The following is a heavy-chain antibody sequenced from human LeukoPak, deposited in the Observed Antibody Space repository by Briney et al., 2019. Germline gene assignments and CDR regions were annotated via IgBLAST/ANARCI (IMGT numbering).Heavy chain of an antibody. Sequence: PSETLSLTCTVSGGSISSGSYYWSWIRQPAGKGLEWIGRIYTSGSTNYNPSLKSRVTISVDTSKNQFSLKLSSVTAADTAVYYCARDAPLYCSGGSCWGYYYYMDVWGKGTTVTVSS. D-gene: IGHD2-15*01. CDR1: GGSISSGSYY. CDR2: IYTSGST. CDR3: ARDAPLYCSGGSCWGYYYYMDV. J-gene: IGHJ6*03. V-gene: IGHV4-61*02.